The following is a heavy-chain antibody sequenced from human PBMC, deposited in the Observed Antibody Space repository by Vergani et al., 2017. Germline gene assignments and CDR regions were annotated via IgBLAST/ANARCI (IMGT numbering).Heavy chain of an antibody. J-gene: IGHJ3*02. CDR2: IFPSGNS. Sequence: QLQLQESGSGLVKPSQTLSLTCAVSGDSITNGGFSWNWIRQPPGKGPEWIGYIFPSGNSDYNPSLKNRVSISLDKSKNQFSLWVNSVTAADTAVYYCAKPNKGATGGVGAFDIWGQGTMVTVSS. CDR1: GDSITNGGFS. D-gene: IGHD1-26*01. V-gene: IGHV4-30-2*01. CDR3: AKPNKGATGGVGAFDI.